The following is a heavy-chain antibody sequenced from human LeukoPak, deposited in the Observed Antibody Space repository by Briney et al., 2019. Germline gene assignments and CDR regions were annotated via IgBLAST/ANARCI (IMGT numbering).Heavy chain of an antibody. CDR2: ISGSGGST. CDR3: AKDGPNYYGSGSYYNSPTYYYYGMDV. Sequence: GGSLRLSCAASGFTFSSYAMSWVRQAPGKGLEWVSAISGSGGSTYYADSVKGRFTISRDNSKNTLYLQMNSLRAEDTAVYYCAKDGPNYYGSGSYYNSPTYYYYGMDVWGQGTTVTVSS. D-gene: IGHD3-10*01. CDR1: GFTFSSYA. J-gene: IGHJ6*02. V-gene: IGHV3-23*01.